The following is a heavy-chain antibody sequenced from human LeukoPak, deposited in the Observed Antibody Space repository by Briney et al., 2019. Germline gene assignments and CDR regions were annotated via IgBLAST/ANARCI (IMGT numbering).Heavy chain of an antibody. CDR3: ARGKVRGVRFDY. CDR2: IYYSGTT. J-gene: IGHJ4*02. Sequence: SETLSLTCTVSDGAIAGYSWSWIRQPPGKGLEWIGYIYYSGTTNYNPSLKSRVTISVDTSKNQFSLSLTSVTAADTAVYYCARGKVRGVRFDYWGQGTLVTVSS. D-gene: IGHD3-10*01. CDR1: DGAIAGYS. V-gene: IGHV4-59*01.